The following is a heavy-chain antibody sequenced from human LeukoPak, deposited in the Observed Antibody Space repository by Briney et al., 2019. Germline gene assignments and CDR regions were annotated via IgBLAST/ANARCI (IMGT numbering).Heavy chain of an antibody. CDR1: GYRFTDYL. CDR3: ARRKDFADYSYPY. J-gene: IGHJ4*02. CDR2: IYPSDSHV. Sequence: GESLKISCQTSGYRFTDYLIGWVRQMPGKGLEWVGIIYPSDSHVTYSPSFRGQVTISVDKSISTAYLQWTDLKASDTAMYFCARRKDFADYSYPYWGQGTQVIVSS. D-gene: IGHD4-17*01. V-gene: IGHV5-51*01.